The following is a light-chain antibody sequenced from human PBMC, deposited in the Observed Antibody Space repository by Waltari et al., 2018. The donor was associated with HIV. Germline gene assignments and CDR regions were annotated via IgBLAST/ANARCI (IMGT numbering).Light chain of an antibody. Sequence: QPVLTQPPSVSGAPGTRVSISCTVSSSNLGEGFDAQWYQQLPGAAPRLLIYDNNNRPSGVPGRFSGSRSGTSASLAITGLQADDEADYYCQSFDSGLTAVVFGGGTKLTVL. V-gene: IGLV1-40*01. J-gene: IGLJ2*01. CDR2: DNN. CDR3: QSFDSGLTAVV. CDR1: SSNLGEGFD.